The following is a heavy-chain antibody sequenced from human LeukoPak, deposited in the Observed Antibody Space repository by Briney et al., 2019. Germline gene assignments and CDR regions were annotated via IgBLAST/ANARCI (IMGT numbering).Heavy chain of an antibody. Sequence: ASVKVSCKTSGYTFSSYGITWVRQAPGQGLEWMGWISAYGHTKLARNLQARVTVTIDTSTTTAYMELRSLSSDGTAVYFRARETASGYLGFDFWGQGTLITVSS. J-gene: IGHJ4*02. CDR3: ARETASGYLGFDF. D-gene: IGHD3-3*01. CDR1: GYTFSSYG. CDR2: ISAYGHT. V-gene: IGHV1-18*01.